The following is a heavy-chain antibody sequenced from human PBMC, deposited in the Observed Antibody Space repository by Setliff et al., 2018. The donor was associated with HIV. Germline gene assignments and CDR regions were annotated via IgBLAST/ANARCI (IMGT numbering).Heavy chain of an antibody. CDR3: ARGRGRAQLSYYFDY. D-gene: IGHD2-2*01. J-gene: IGHJ4*02. V-gene: IGHV4-59*01. CDR1: SGSISVYY. CDR2: VSYSGST. Sequence: SETLSLTCSVPSGSISVYYWSWVRQPPGRGLEWIGYVSYSGSTSYNPTLNSRVAMSVDTSRDQFSLKLSSVTAADTAVYYCARGRGRAQLSYYFDYWGQGRLVTVSS.